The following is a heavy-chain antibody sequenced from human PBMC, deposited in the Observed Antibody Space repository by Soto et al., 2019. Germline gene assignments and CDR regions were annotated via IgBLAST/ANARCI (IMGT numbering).Heavy chain of an antibody. CDR1: GYSISSSNW. V-gene: IGHV4-28*01. CDR2: IYYSGTT. CDR3: ARREIQGPIDY. J-gene: IGHJ4*02. D-gene: IGHD1-26*01. Sequence: QVQLQESGPGLVKPSDTLSLTCAVSGYSISSSNWWGWIRQPPGKGLEWIGYIYYSGTTYYNPSLKSXXTXSXXTSKNRFSLKLTSGTAVDTAVYYCARREIQGPIDYWGQGTLVTVSS.